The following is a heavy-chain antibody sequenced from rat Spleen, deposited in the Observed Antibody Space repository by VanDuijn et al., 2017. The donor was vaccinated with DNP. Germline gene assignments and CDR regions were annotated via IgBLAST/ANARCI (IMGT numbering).Heavy chain of an antibody. J-gene: IGHJ2*01. CDR2: ISYSGST. D-gene: IGHD5-1*01. V-gene: IGHV3-1*01. CDR3: ARLLGGYFDY. CDR1: GYSITSNY. Sequence: EVQLQESGPGLVKPSQSLSLTCSVTGYSITSNYWGWVRKFPGNKMEWMAYISYSGSTNYNPSLKSRISITRDTSKNQFFLQVNSVTTEDTATYYCARLLGGYFDYWGQGVMITVSA.